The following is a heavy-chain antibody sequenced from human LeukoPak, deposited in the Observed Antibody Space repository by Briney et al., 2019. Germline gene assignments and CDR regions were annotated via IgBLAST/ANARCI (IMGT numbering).Heavy chain of an antibody. V-gene: IGHV4-34*01. D-gene: IGHD6-6*01. J-gene: IGHJ6*02. CDR2: INHSGST. CDR1: GGSFSGYY. CDR3: ARDIAYSSSSRHYYYYYGMDV. Sequence: PSETLSLTCAVYGGSFSGYYWSWIRQPPGKGLEWIGEINHSGSTNYNPSLKSRVTISVGTSKNQFSLKLSSVTAADTAVYYCARDIAYSSSSRHYYYYYGMDVWGQGTTVTVSS.